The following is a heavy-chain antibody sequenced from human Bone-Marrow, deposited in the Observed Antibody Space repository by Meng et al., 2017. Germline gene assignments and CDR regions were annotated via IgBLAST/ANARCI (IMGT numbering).Heavy chain of an antibody. CDR3: AVHYYGSGSSTFDY. D-gene: IGHD3-10*01. CDR2: INPNSGGT. CDR1: GYTFTGYY. J-gene: IGHJ4*02. V-gene: IGHV1-2*06. Sequence: VQLVWSGAEVKKPVASVKVSCKAAGYTFTGYYMHWVRQAPGQGLEWMGRINPNSGGTNYAQKFQGRVTMTRDTSISTAYMELSRLRSDDTAVYYCAVHYYGSGSSTFDYWGQGTLVTVSS.